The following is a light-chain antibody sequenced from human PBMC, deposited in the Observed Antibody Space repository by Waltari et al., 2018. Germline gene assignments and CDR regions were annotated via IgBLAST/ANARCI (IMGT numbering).Light chain of an antibody. V-gene: IGLV3-19*01. J-gene: IGLJ3*02. CDR3: SSRNGMANQVV. CDR2: GTD. Sequence: SSELTQDPAVSVALGQTVRIPCQGASLRTSYASWYQLKPGQAPVLVIYGTDKRPSGIPDRISGYSSGATSSLTITGAQAEDEADYYCSSRNGMANQVVFAGGTKVTVL. CDR1: SLRTSY.